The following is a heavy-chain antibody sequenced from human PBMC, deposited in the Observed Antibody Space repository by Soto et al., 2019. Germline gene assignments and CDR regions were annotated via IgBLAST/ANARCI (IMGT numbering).Heavy chain of an antibody. V-gene: IGHV3-30-3*01. J-gene: IGHJ3*01. D-gene: IGHD2-21*02. CDR1: GFTLSSYG. CDR3: AGGDRGAFDL. CDR2: RSYDGSNK. Sequence: PGGSLRLSCAASGFTLSSYGMHWVRQAPGKGLEWVAVRSYDGSNKYYADSVAGRFTISRDNAKNTLYLQMNSLRAEDTAVYYCAGGDRGAFDLWGQGTMVTVS.